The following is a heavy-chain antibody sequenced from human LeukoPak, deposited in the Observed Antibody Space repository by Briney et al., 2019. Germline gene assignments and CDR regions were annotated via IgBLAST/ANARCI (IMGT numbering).Heavy chain of an antibody. J-gene: IGHJ6*03. D-gene: IGHD2-2*01. V-gene: IGHV1-69*05. CDR1: GYTFTVYY. CDR2: IIPIFGTA. CDR3: SIVVVPAALGYYYMDV. Sequence: SVKVSCKASGYTFTVYYLHFVRQAPGQGLEWMGGIIPIFGTANYAQKFQGRVTITTDESTSTAYMELSSLRSEDTAVYYCSIVVVPAALGYYYMDVWGKGTTVTVSS.